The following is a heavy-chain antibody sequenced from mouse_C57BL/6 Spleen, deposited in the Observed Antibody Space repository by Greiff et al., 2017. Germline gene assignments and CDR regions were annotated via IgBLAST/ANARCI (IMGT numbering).Heavy chain of an antibody. V-gene: IGHV1-9*01. CDR2: ILPGSGST. CDR3: ARSKVTTVVAPYYFDY. Sequence: QVQLQQSGAELMKPGASVKLSCKATGYTFTGYWIEWVKQRPGHGLEWIGEILPGSGSTNYNEKFKGKATFTADTSSNTAYMQLSSLTTEDSAIYYWARSKVTTVVAPYYFDYWGQGTTLTVSS. CDR1: GYTFTGYW. J-gene: IGHJ2*01. D-gene: IGHD1-1*01.